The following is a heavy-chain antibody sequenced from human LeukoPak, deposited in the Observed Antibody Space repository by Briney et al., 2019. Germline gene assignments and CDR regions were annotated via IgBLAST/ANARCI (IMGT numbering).Heavy chain of an antibody. CDR1: GITLSNYG. CDR3: AKRGVVIRVFLVGFHKEAYYFDS. J-gene: IGHJ4*02. CDR2: LSGSGGGT. D-gene: IGHD3-10*01. Sequence: GSLGLSCAVSGITLSNYGMSWVRQAPGKGLEWVAGLSGSGGGTNYADSVQGRFTISRDNPKNTLYLQMNSLRAEDTAVYFCAKRGVVIRVFLVGFHKEAYYFDSWGQGALVTVSS. V-gene: IGHV3-23*01.